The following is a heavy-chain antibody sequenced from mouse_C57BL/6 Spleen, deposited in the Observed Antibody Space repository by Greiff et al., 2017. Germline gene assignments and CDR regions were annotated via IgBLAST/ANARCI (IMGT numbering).Heavy chain of an antibody. V-gene: IGHV10-1*01. CDR2: IRSKSNNYAT. J-gene: IGHJ4*01. CDR1: GFSFNTYA. CDR3: VRLSMDY. Sequence: EAQRVESGGGLVQPKGSLKLSCAASGFSFNTYAMNWVRQAPGKGLEWVARIRSKSNNYATYYADSVKDRFTISRDDSESMLYLQMNNLKTEDTAMYYCVRLSMDYWGQGTSVTVSS.